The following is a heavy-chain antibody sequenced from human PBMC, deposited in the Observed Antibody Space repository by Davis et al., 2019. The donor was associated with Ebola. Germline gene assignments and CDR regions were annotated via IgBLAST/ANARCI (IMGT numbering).Heavy chain of an antibody. J-gene: IGHJ3*02. Sequence: GESLKISCAASGFTFSSYGMHWVRQAPGKGLEWVAVISYDGSNKYYADSVKGRFTISRDNSKNTLYLQMNSLRAEDTAVYYCARGIAVAGTGSHDAFDIWGQGTMVTVSS. V-gene: IGHV3-30*03. CDR2: ISYDGSNK. D-gene: IGHD6-19*01. CDR1: GFTFSSYG. CDR3: ARGIAVAGTGSHDAFDI.